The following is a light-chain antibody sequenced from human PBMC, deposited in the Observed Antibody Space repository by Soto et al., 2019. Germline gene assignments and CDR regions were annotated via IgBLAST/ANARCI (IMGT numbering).Light chain of an antibody. Sequence: QSALTQPRSVSGSPGQSVTISCTGTSSDVGGYNHVSWYQQHPGKAPKLMIYDVSKRPSGVPDRFSGSKSGNTASLTISGLQAEDEADYYCCSYAGSYTGVFGTGTKLTVL. CDR1: SSDVGGYNH. J-gene: IGLJ1*01. CDR3: CSYAGSYTGV. CDR2: DVS. V-gene: IGLV2-11*01.